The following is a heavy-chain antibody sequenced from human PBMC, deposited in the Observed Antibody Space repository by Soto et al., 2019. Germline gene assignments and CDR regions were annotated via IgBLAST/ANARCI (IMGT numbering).Heavy chain of an antibody. Sequence: PGGSLRLSCAASGFTVSIYAVTWVRQAPGKGLEWVSAISASGYSTYYADSVKGRFTISRDNSKNTLYLQLNSLRAEDTALYYCAKDXYYDSSGSSEPGDAFDIWGQGTMVTVSS. V-gene: IGHV3-23*01. CDR3: AKDXYYDSSGSSEPGDAFDI. CDR1: GFTVSIYA. J-gene: IGHJ3*02. CDR2: ISASGYST. D-gene: IGHD3-22*01.